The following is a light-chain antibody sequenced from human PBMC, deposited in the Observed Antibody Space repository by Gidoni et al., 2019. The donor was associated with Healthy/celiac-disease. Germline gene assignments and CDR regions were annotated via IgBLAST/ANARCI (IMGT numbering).Light chain of an antibody. V-gene: IGLV2-23*01. Sequence: QSALTPHASGSGSPGPSMPISCTGTSSDVRSYNLASWYQQHPGKAPKLMIYAGSKRPSGVSNRLSGSKSGNTASLTISGLQAEDEADYYCCSYSGSSTSYVFGTGTKVTVL. CDR2: AGS. CDR3: CSYSGSSTSYV. CDR1: SSDVRSYNL. J-gene: IGLJ1*01.